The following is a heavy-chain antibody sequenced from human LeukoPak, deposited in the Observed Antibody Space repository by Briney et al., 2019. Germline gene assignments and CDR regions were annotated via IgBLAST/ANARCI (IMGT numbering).Heavy chain of an antibody. D-gene: IGHD2-8*01. CDR2: IYYSGST. CDR1: GGSISSYY. V-gene: IGHV4-59*01. J-gene: IGHJ5*02. Sequence: SSETLSLTCTVSGGSISSYYWSWIRQPPGKGLEWIGYIYYSGSTNYNPPLKSRVTISVDTSKNQFSLNLSSVTAADTAMYYCAREGDKYANWFDTWGQGTLVTVSS. CDR3: AREGDKYANWFDT.